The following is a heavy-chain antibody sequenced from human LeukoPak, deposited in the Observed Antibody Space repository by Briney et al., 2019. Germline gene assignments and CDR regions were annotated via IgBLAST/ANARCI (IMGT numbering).Heavy chain of an antibody. D-gene: IGHD3-22*01. CDR2: ISAYNGNT. Sequence: GASVKVSCKASGYTFTSYGISWVRQAPGQGLEWMGWISAYNGNTNYAQKLQGRVTMTTDTSTSTAYMELRSLRSDDTAVYYCARGHTHTYYYDSSGYSDLDYWGQGTLVTVSS. V-gene: IGHV1-18*01. J-gene: IGHJ4*02. CDR1: GYTFTSYG. CDR3: ARGHTHTYYYDSSGYSDLDY.